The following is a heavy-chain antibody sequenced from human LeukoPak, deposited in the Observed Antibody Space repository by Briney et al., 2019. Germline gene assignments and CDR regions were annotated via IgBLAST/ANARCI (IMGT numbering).Heavy chain of an antibody. V-gene: IGHV1-2*02. Sequence: ASVKVFCKASGYTFNSYDITWVRQAPGQGLEWMGWVNPNSGGTDYAQKFQGRITMTRETSISTAYMELNSLRSDDTAVYYCARGDMVRGLYYMDVWGRGTTVTVSS. D-gene: IGHD3-10*01. CDR2: VNPNSGGT. CDR1: GYTFNSYD. J-gene: IGHJ6*03. CDR3: ARGDMVRGLYYMDV.